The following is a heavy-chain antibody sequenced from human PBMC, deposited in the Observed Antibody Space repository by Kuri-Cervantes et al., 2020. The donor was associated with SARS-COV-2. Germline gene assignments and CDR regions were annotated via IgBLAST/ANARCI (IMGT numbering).Heavy chain of an antibody. CDR1: GFTFSSYG. CDR2: ISSSSSTI. V-gene: IGHV3-48*01. D-gene: IGHD4-11*01. J-gene: IGHJ6*02. Sequence: GESLKISCAASGFTFSSYGMHWVRQAPGKGLEWVSYISSSSSTIYYADSVKGRFTISRDNAKNSLYLQMNSLRAEDTAVYYCAREPITVTTNDYYYYGMDVWGQGTTVTVSS. CDR3: AREPITVTTNDYYYYGMDV.